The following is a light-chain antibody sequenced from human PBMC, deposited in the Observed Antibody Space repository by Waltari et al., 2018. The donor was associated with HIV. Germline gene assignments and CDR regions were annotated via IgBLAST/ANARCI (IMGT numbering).Light chain of an antibody. J-gene: IGLJ1*01. CDR3: AAWDDSLSAFYV. CDR2: RNN. Sequence: QSVLTQPPSASGTPGQRVTISCSGSSSTIRSKFVSWYQQVPGTAPKLLIYRNNQRPSGVPDRFSGSKSGTSASLAISGLRSEDEADYYCAAWDDSLSAFYVFGTGTKVTVL. CDR1: SSTIRSKF. V-gene: IGLV1-47*01.